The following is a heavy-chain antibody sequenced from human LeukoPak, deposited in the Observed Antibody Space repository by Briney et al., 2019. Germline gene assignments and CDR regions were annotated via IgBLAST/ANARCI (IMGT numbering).Heavy chain of an antibody. J-gene: IGHJ4*02. V-gene: IGHV3-21*01. D-gene: IGHD6-13*01. CDR2: ISSSSSYI. CDR3: ARGYGYSSSWAKTTRYFDY. Sequence: PGGSLRLSCAASGFTFSSYSMNWVRQAPGKGLEWVSSISSSSSYIYYADSVKGRFTISRDNAKNSLYLQMNSLRAEDTAVYYCARGYGYSSSWAKTTRYFDYWGQGTLVTVSS. CDR1: GFTFSSYS.